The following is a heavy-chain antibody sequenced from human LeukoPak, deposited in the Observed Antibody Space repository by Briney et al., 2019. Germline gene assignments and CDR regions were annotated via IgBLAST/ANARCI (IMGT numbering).Heavy chain of an antibody. CDR2: IYHSGST. CDR1: AYSLSSGCY. D-gene: IGHD2-2*01. V-gene: IGHV4-38-2*01. Sequence: SQTLSLTSAPAAYSLSSGCYWGWIRQPPGKGLEWIGSIYHSGSTYYNPSLKSRVPISVDPSKNQCSLKLSSVTAADTAMYCCARNIVVVPTVTRAFDVWGQGTMVTVSS. CDR3: ARNIVVVPTVTRAFDV. J-gene: IGHJ3*01.